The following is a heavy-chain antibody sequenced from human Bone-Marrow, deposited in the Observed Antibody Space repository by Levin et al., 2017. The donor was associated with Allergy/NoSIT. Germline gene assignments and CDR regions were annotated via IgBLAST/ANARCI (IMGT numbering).Heavy chain of an antibody. CDR2: IYPGDSST. J-gene: IGHJ4*02. CDR1: GYTFSNYW. D-gene: IGHD1-26*01. Sequence: GESLKISCKGSGYTFSNYWIGWVRQMPGKGLEWMGIIYPGDSSTTYSPSFQGHVTISADKSNTIAYLQWSRLKASDSGIYYCARVGFEATGFYSFFYYWGQGTLVTVSS. V-gene: IGHV5-51*01. CDR3: ARVGFEATGFYSFFYY.